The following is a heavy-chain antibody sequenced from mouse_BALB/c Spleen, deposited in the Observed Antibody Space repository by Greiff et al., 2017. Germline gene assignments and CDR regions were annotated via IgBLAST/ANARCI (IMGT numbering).Heavy chain of an antibody. V-gene: IGHV5-6-5*01. Sequence: EVKLMESGGGLVKPGGSLKLSCAASGFTFSSYAMSWVRQTPEKRLEWVASISSGGSTYYPDSVKGRFTISRDNARNILYLQMSSLRSEDTAMYYCARGGYYYGSSTYYFDYWGQGTTLTVSS. D-gene: IGHD1-1*01. CDR1: GFTFSSYA. CDR2: ISSGGST. CDR3: ARGGYYYGSSTYYFDY. J-gene: IGHJ2*01.